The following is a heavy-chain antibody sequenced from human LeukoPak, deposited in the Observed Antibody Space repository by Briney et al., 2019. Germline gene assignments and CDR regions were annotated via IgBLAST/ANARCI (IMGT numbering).Heavy chain of an antibody. CDR2: ISGSGGST. CDR3: AKDKSGAARRDDAFDI. V-gene: IGHV3-23*01. D-gene: IGHD6-6*01. Sequence: QPGGSLRLSCAASGFTFSSYAMSWVRQAPGKGLEWVSAISGSGGSTYYADSVKGRFTISRDNSKNTLYLQMNSLRAEDTAVYYCAKDKSGAARRDDAFDIWGQGTMVTVSS. CDR1: GFTFSSYA. J-gene: IGHJ3*02.